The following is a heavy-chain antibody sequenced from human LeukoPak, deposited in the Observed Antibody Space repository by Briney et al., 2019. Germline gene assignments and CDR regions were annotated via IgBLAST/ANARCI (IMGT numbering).Heavy chain of an antibody. CDR2: ISGSGGST. V-gene: IGHV3-23*01. D-gene: IGHD2-8*01. CDR1: GFTFRNYA. J-gene: IGHJ4*02. Sequence: GGSLRLSCAASGFTFRNYAMSWVRQAPGKGLEWVSAISGSGGSTYYADSVKGRFTISRDNSKNTLYLQMNSLRAEDTAVYYCLGIARMLYGFDYWGQGTLVTVSS. CDR3: LGIARMLYGFDY.